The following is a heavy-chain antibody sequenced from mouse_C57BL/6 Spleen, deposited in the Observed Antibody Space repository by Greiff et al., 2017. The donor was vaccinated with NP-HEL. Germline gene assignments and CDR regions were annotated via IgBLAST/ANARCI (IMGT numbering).Heavy chain of an antibody. D-gene: IGHD2-3*01. V-gene: IGHV1-59*01. J-gene: IGHJ2*01. Sequence: VQLQQPGAELVRPGTSVKLSCKASGYTFTSYWMHWVKQRPGQGLEWIGVIDPSDSYTNYNQKFKGKATLTVDTSSSTAYMQLSSLTSEDSAVYYCARRKGGYYDFDYWGQGTTLTVSS. CDR3: ARRKGGYYDFDY. CDR1: GYTFTSYW. CDR2: IDPSDSYT.